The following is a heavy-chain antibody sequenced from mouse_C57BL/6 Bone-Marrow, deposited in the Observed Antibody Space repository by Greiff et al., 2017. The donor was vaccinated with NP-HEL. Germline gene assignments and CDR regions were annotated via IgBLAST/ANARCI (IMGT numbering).Heavy chain of an antibody. V-gene: IGHV1-18*01. CDR2: INPNNGGT. J-gene: IGHJ4*01. CDR3: ARRRKVYYAMDY. Sequence: EVQLQQSGPELVKPGASVKIPCKASGYTFTDYNMDWVKQSHGKSLEWIGDINPNNGGTIYNQKFKGKATLTVDKSSSTAYMELRSLTSEDTAVYYCARRRKVYYAMDYWGQGTSVTVSS. CDR1: GYTFTDYN.